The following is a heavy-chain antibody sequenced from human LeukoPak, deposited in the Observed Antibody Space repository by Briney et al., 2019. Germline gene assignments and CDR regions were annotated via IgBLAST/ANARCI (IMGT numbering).Heavy chain of an antibody. CDR2: IKQDGSEK. V-gene: IGHV3-7*01. CDR1: GFTFSSYW. D-gene: IGHD6-13*01. Sequence: GGSLRLSCAASGFTFSSYWMSWVRQAPGKGLECVANIKQDGSEKYYVDSVKGRFTISRDNAKNSLYLQMNSLRAEDTAVYYCARNMEYSSSWYTVYYFDYWGQGTLVTVSS. J-gene: IGHJ4*02. CDR3: ARNMEYSSSWYTVYYFDY.